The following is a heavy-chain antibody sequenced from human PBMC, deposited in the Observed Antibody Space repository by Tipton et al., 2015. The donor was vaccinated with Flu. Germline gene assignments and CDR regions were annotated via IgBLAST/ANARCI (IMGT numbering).Heavy chain of an antibody. J-gene: IGHJ4*02. CDR3: ARDTNIPSPGIFDLEY. Sequence: SLRLSCAASGFIFSSYSMNWVRQAPGKGLEWVSSISGDSTYMYYTDSVKGRFTISRDNAKNSLYLQMNSLRAEDAAVYYCARDTNIPSPGIFDLEYWGQGALVTVSS. D-gene: IGHD2-8*01. CDR2: ISGDSTYM. CDR1: GFIFSSYS. V-gene: IGHV3-21*01.